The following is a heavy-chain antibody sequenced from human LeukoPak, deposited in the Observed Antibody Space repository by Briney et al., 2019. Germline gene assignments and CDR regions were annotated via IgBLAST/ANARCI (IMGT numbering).Heavy chain of an antibody. CDR1: GFTFDDYG. Sequence: PGGSLRLSCAASGFTFDDYGMSWVRQAPGKGLEWVSGINWNGGSTGYADSVKGRFTISRDNAKNSLYLQMNSLRAEDTALYYCARAAGGIVGATLLSDSWGQGTLVTVSS. CDR3: ARAAGGIVGATLLSDS. D-gene: IGHD1-26*01. CDR2: INWNGGST. V-gene: IGHV3-20*04. J-gene: IGHJ4*02.